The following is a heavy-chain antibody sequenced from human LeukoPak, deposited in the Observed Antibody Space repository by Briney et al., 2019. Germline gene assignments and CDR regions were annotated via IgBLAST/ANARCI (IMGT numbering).Heavy chain of an antibody. J-gene: IGHJ4*02. CDR3: AKDRDYYDSSGYYF. Sequence: GGSLRLSCAASGFTFSSYTMSWVRQAPGRGLEWVSSITSSGTYIYYADSVKGRFTISRDNSKNTLYLQMNSLRAEDTAVYYCAKDRDYYDSSGYYFGGQGTLVTVSS. CDR1: GFTFSSYT. V-gene: IGHV3-23*01. D-gene: IGHD3-22*01. CDR2: ITSSGTYI.